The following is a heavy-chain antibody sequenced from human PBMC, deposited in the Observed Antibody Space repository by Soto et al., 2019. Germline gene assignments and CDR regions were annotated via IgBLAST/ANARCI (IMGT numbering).Heavy chain of an antibody. J-gene: IGHJ6*02. CDR3: ARHVPAATETSYYYYGMDV. CDR1: VYSFTSYW. V-gene: IGHV5-51*01. CDR2: IYPGESDT. Sequence: GGSLKISCTLSVYSFTSYWIGGVPQPPVKVLKWLVIIYPGESDTRYSPSFQGQVTISADKSISTAYLQWSSLKASDTAMYYCARHVPAATETSYYYYGMDVWGQGTTVTVSS. D-gene: IGHD2-2*01.